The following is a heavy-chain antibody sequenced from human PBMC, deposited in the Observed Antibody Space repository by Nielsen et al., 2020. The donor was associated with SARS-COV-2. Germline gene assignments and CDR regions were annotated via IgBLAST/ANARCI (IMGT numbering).Heavy chain of an antibody. Sequence: VRQAPGKGLEWVGRIKSKTDGGTTDYAAPVKGRFTISRDDSKNTLYLQMNSLKTEDTAVYYCTTEWNDSYYYYYGMDVWGQGTTVTVSS. CDR2: IKSKTDGGTT. D-gene: IGHD3-16*01. J-gene: IGHJ6*02. V-gene: IGHV3-15*01. CDR3: TTEWNDSYYYYYGMDV.